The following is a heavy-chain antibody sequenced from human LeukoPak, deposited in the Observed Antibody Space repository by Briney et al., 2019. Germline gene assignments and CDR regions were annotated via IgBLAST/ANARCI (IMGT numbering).Heavy chain of an antibody. CDR3: ARGRTHRYYYDDSGYYGGAFDI. CDR2: ISAYNGNT. Sequence: GASVKVSCKASGYTFTSYGISWVRQAPGQGLEWMGWISAYNGNTNYAQKFQGRVTMTTDTSTSTAYMELRSLRSDDTAVYFCARGRTHRYYYDDSGYYGGAFDIWGQGTMVTVPS. D-gene: IGHD3-22*01. J-gene: IGHJ3*02. V-gene: IGHV1-18*01. CDR1: GYTFTSYG.